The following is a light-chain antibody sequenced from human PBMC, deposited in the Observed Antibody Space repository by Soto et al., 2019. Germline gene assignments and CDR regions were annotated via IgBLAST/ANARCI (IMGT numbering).Light chain of an antibody. CDR2: NAS. V-gene: IGKV1-5*01. J-gene: IGKJ1*01. CDR3: QQYHSSWT. CDR1: QNIMSL. Sequence: DIQMTQSPSTLSASVGDRVTTTCRASQNIMSLLAWFPQQPGKTPLLLMYNASTLQSGVPSRFSGSGSGKEFTLTISSLQPADSATYCGQQYHSSWTFGQGTKVEFK.